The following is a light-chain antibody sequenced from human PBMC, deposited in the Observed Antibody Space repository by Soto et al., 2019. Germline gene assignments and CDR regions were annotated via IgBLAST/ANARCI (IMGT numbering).Light chain of an antibody. CDR3: QQYDSFPRT. CDR2: KAS. V-gene: IGKV1-5*03. J-gene: IGKJ1*01. Sequence: DIQMTQSPSTLSASVGDRVTITCRASQSINNWLAWYQQKPGKAPKLFIFKASTLESGVPSRFSGSGSGTEFTLSISSLQPDVFATYFCQQYDSFPRTFGQGTKVEIK. CDR1: QSINNW.